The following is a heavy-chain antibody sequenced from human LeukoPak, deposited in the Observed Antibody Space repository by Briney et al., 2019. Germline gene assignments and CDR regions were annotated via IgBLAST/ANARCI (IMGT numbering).Heavy chain of an antibody. V-gene: IGHV1-69-2*01. D-gene: IGHD3-3*01. CDR3: ATARGHLSRYYDFWSGYLY. Sequence: ASVKVSCKVSGYTFTDYYTHWVQQAPGKGLEWMGLVDPEDGETIYAEKFQGRVTITADTSTDTAYMELSSLRSEDTAVYYCATARGHLSRYYDFWSGYLYWGQGTLVTVSS. CDR1: GYTFTDYY. CDR2: VDPEDGET. J-gene: IGHJ4*02.